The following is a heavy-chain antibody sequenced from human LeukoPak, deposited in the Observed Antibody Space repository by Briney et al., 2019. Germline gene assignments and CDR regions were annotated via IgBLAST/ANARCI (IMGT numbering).Heavy chain of an antibody. V-gene: IGHV3-74*01. CDR3: VSLYSGY. CDR2: INSDGSGT. Sequence: GGSLRLSCAASGFTLSNHWMHWIRQAPGKGLVWVSRINSDGSGTIYAGFVKGRFTISRDNAKNTLYLQMNSLRAEDTAVYHCVSLYSGYWGQGTLVTVSS. CDR1: GFTLSNHW. J-gene: IGHJ4*02.